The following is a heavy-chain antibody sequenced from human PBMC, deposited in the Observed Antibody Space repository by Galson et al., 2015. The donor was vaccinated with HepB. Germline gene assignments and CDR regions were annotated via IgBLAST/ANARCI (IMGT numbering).Heavy chain of an antibody. J-gene: IGHJ2*01. CDR2: INQGGSEK. Sequence: SLRLSCAASGFTFSKYWMSWVRQAPGKGLEWVANINQGGSEKYYVDAVKGRFTISRDNARNSLYVQMNSLRVEDTAVYYCTREYDPSDRPLWYFDLWGRGTLVTVSS. CDR3: TREYDPSDRPLWYFDL. V-gene: IGHV3-7*01. D-gene: IGHD1-1*01. CDR1: GFTFSKYW.